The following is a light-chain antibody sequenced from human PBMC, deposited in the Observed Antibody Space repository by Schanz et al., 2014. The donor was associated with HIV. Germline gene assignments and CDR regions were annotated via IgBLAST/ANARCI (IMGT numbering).Light chain of an antibody. V-gene: IGLV1-40*01. CDR3: ATWDATVDAVL. Sequence: QSVLTQPPSVSGAPGQRVTISCTGSSSNIGAGYDVHWYQQLPGTAPKLLIYGNSNRPSGVPDRFSGSKSGTSASLAINGLQTGDEADYYCATWDATVDAVLFGGGTKLTVL. CDR2: GNS. J-gene: IGLJ2*01. CDR1: SSNIGAGYD.